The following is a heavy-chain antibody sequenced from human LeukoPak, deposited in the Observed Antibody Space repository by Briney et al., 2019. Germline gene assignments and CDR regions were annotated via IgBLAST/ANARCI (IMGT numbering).Heavy chain of an antibody. CDR2: IVSILGTA. CDR1: GGTFSTYA. CDR3: ARVPQGSSWPYYFDY. Sequence: VASVKVSCKASGGTFSTYAISWVRQDPGQGLEWVGRIVSILGTANYAQNFQGRVTITADRSTTTAYMELSSLRSEDTAVYYCARVPQGSSWPYYFDYWGQGTLVTVSS. D-gene: IGHD6-13*01. V-gene: IGHV1-69*04. J-gene: IGHJ4*02.